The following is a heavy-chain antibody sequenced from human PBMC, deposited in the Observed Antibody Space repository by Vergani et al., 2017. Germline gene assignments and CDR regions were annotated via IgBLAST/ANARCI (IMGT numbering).Heavy chain of an antibody. V-gene: IGHV1-24*01. CDR2: FDPEDGET. CDR3: ATGGAPTGGYCSSTSCHSFDY. CDR1: GYTLTELS. J-gene: IGHJ4*02. Sequence: QVQLVQSGAEVKKPGASVKVSCKVSGYTLTELSMHWVRQAPGKGLEWMGGFDPEDGETIYAQKFQGRVTMTEDTSTDTAYMELSSLRSEETAVYYCATGGAPTGGYCSSTSCHSFDYWGQGTLVTVSS. D-gene: IGHD2-2*01.